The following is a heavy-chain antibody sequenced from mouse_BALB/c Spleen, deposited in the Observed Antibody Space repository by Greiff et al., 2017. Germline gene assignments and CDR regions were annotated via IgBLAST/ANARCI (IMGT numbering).Heavy chain of an antibody. D-gene: IGHD2-1*01. CDR1: GYTFTSYT. CDR3: ARSPGNYFAWFAY. CDR2: INPSSGYT. V-gene: IGHV1-4*02. Sequence: QVQLQQSAAELARPGASVKMSCKASGYTFTSYTMHWVKQRPGQGLEWIGYINPSSGYTEYNQKFKDKTTLTVDKSSSTAYMQLSSLTSEDSAVYDCARSPGNYFAWFAYWGQGTLVTVSA. J-gene: IGHJ3*01.